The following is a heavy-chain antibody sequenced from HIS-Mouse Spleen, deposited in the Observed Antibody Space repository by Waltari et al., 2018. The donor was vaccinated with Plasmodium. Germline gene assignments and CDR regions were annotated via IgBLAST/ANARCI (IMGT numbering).Heavy chain of an antibody. J-gene: IGHJ4*02. CDR1: AYTFTGYY. D-gene: IGHD3-22*01. Sequence: QVQLVQSGAEVKKPGASVKVSCKASAYTFTGYYMHWVRQAPGQGLAWMGWINPNSGGTNYAQKFQGRVTMTRDTSISTAYMELSRLRSDDTAVYYCARRAYYYDSSGYGTFDYWGQGTVVTVSS. CDR2: INPNSGGT. CDR3: ARRAYYYDSSGYGTFDY. V-gene: IGHV1-2*02.